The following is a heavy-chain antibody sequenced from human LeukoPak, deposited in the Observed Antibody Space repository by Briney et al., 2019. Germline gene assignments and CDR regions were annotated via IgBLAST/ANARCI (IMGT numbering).Heavy chain of an antibody. V-gene: IGHV4-59*01. CDR3: ARDRPGIAVAGDAFDI. CDR2: IYNRGST. D-gene: IGHD6-19*01. CDR1: GGSISCYY. J-gene: IGHJ3*02. Sequence: PSETLSLTCTVSGGSISCYYWSWIRQPPGKGLEWIGYIYNRGSTNYNPSLKSRVTISVDTSKNQFSLKLRSVTAADTAVYYCARDRPGIAVAGDAFDIWGQGTMVTVSS.